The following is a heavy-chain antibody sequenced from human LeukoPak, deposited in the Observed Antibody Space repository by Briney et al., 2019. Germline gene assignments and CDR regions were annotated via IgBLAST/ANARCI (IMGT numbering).Heavy chain of an antibody. CDR3: AVVVVAATAFDI. Sequence: GGSLRLSCAASGFTFSSYWMHWVRQAPGKGQVWVSRINSDGSSTSYADSVKGRFTISRDNAKNTLYLQMNSLRAEDTAVYYCAVVVVAATAFDIWGQGTMVTVSS. V-gene: IGHV3-74*01. CDR2: INSDGSST. CDR1: GFTFSSYW. D-gene: IGHD2-15*01. J-gene: IGHJ3*02.